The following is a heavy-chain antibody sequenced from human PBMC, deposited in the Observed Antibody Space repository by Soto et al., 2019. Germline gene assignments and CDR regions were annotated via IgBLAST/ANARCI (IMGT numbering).Heavy chain of an antibody. J-gene: IGHJ6*02. D-gene: IGHD1-1*01. Sequence: GASVKVSCKASGGTFSSYAISWVRQAPGQGLEWMGGIIPTFGTANYAQKFQGRVTITADKSTSTAYMELSSLRSEDTAVYYCARGYLVGTRGSYYYGMDVWGQGTTVTVSS. CDR3: ARGYLVGTRGSYYYGMDV. V-gene: IGHV1-69*06. CDR1: GGTFSSYA. CDR2: IIPTFGTA.